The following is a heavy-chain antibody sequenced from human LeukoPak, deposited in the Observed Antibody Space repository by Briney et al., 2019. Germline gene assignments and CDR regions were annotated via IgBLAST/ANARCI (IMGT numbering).Heavy chain of an antibody. CDR3: ARRVAAGGAYFDY. CDR2: IYYSGST. J-gene: IGHJ4*02. V-gene: IGHV4-59*08. Sequence: KASETLSLTCTVSGASISSYYWSWIRQPPGKGLEWIGYIYYSGSTNYSPSLKSRATISVDTSKNQFSLKLSSVTAADTAVYYCARRVAAGGAYFDYWGQGTLVTVSS. CDR1: GASISSYY. D-gene: IGHD6-13*01.